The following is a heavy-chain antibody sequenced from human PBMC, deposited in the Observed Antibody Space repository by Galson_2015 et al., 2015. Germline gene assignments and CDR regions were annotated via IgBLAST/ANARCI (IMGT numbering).Heavy chain of an antibody. V-gene: IGHV3-43*01. D-gene: IGHD5-18*01. CDR2: ISWDGGST. CDR1: GFTFDDYT. CDR3: AKESGYSYAAAFDD. J-gene: IGHJ4*02. Sequence: SLRLSCAASGFTFDDYTMRWVRHAPGKGLEWVSLISWDGGSTYYADSVKGRFTISRDNSKYSLYLQMNSLRTEDTALYYCAKESGYSYAAAFDDWGQGTLVTVSS.